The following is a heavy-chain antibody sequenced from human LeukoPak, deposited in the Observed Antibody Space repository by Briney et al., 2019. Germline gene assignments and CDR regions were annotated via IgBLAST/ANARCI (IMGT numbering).Heavy chain of an antibody. D-gene: IGHD3-16*02. CDR3: ARDPSVIPPYYYYHMDV. CDR1: GYTFTSYG. V-gene: IGHV1-18*01. Sequence: ASVKVSCKASGYTFTSYGISWVRQAPGQGLEWMGWISAYNGNTNYAQKLQGRVTMTTDTSTSTAYMELRSLRSDDTAVYYCARDPSVIPPYYYYHMDVWGKGTTVTVSS. CDR2: ISAYNGNT. J-gene: IGHJ6*03.